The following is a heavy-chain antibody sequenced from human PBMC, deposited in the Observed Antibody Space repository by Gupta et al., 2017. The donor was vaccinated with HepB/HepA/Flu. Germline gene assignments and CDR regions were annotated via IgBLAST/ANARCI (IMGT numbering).Heavy chain of an antibody. CDR1: GGTFSNYA. J-gene: IGHJ5*02. V-gene: IGHV1-69*04. Sequence: QVQLVQSGSEVKKPGSSVKVSCKASGGTFSNYAISWVRQAPGQGLEWMGRIIPILDIANYAQKFQGRVTITADKSTSTAYMELSSLRSEDTAVFYCARDYQMNDFWTGYQITWGQGTLVTVSS. CDR2: IIPILDIA. D-gene: IGHD3/OR15-3a*01. CDR3: ARDYQMNDFWTGYQIT.